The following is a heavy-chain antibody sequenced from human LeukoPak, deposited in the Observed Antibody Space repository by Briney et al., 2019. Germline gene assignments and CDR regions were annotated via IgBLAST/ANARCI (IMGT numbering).Heavy chain of an antibody. Sequence: GGSLRLSCAASGFTFSSYWMHWVRQAPGKGLVWVSRINTDGSNTGYADSVKGRFTISRGNSKNTLYLQMNSLRAEDTAVYYCAKSSITYCGGDCYSYGMDVWGQGTTVTVSS. CDR2: INTDGSNT. J-gene: IGHJ6*02. D-gene: IGHD2-21*02. CDR3: AKSSITYCGGDCYSYGMDV. CDR1: GFTFSSYW. V-gene: IGHV3-74*01.